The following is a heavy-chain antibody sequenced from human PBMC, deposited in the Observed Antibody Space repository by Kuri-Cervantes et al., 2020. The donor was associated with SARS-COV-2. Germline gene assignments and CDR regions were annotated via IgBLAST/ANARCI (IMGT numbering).Heavy chain of an antibody. CDR1: GGSISSSSYY. J-gene: IGHJ4*02. Sequence: SETLSLTCTVSGGSISSSSYYWGWIRQPPGKGLEWIGSIYYSGSTYYNPSLKSRVTISVDTSKNQFSLQLNSVTPEDTAVYYCARELRHSSSGWYIGLDYWGQGTLVTVSS. CDR2: IYYSGST. CDR3: ARELRHSSSGWYIGLDY. D-gene: IGHD6-19*01. V-gene: IGHV4-39*02.